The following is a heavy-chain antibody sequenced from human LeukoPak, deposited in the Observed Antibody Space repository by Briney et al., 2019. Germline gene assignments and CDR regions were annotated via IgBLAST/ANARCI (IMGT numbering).Heavy chain of an antibody. J-gene: IGHJ1*01. D-gene: IGHD6-13*01. CDR1: GGSISNCY. CDR3: ARHGGYSSPYLH. V-gene: IGHV4-59*08. CDR2: IYYSGIT. Sequence: ASETLSLTCTVSGGSISNCYWSWIRQPPGKGLECMGYIYYSGITNYNPSLKSRVTISVDTSKNQFSLKLSSVTAADTAVYYCARHGGYSSPYLHWGQGTLVTVSS.